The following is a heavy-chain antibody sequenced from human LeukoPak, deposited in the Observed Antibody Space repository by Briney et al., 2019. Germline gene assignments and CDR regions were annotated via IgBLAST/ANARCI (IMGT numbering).Heavy chain of an antibody. CDR3: ARAMTYDSSGWGLRFDDAFDI. V-gene: IGHV1-69*13. J-gene: IGHJ3*02. D-gene: IGHD3-22*01. CDR1: GGTFSSYA. Sequence: GASVKVSCKASGGTFSSYAISWVRQAPGQGLEWMGGIIPIFGTANYAQKFQGRVTITADESTSTAYMELSSLRSEDTAVYYCARAMTYDSSGWGLRFDDAFDIWGQGTMVTVSS. CDR2: IIPIFGTA.